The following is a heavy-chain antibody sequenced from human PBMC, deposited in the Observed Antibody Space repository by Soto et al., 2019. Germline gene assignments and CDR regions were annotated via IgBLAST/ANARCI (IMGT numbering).Heavy chain of an antibody. CDR3: ARARSSGWHYLDL. CDR2: ISYGSIYK. CDR1: GFNFNTYT. Sequence: QVQLVESGGGVVQPGRSLTVSCAASGFNFNTYTIHWVRQAPGKGLEWVAVISYGSIYKYYADSVKGRFAISRDDSKNTLSLQMNNLTVGDTAVYYCARARSSGWHYLDLWGQGTLVTVSS. J-gene: IGHJ4*02. D-gene: IGHD6-19*01. V-gene: IGHV3-30*09.